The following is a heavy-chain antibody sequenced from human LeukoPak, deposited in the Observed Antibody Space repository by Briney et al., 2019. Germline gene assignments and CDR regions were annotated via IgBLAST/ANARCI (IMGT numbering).Heavy chain of an antibody. CDR3: ARATTWGYSCSPDAFDI. J-gene: IGHJ3*02. Sequence: SETLSLTCAVYGGSFSGYYWGWIRQPPGKGLEWIGKINHSGSTNYNPSLKSRVTISVDTSKNQFSLKLSSVTAADTAVYYCARATTWGYSCSPDAFDIWGQGTMVTVSS. D-gene: IGHD6-13*01. CDR1: GGSFSGYY. V-gene: IGHV4-34*01. CDR2: INHSGST.